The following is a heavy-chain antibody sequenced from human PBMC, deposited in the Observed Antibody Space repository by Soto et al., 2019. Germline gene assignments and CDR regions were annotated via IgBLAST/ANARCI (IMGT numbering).Heavy chain of an antibody. V-gene: IGHV4-59*01. Sequence: PSETLSLTCTVSGGSISSDYWSWIRQPPGKGLEWIGYIYYSGSTNYNPSLKSRVTISVDTSKNQFSLKLSSVTAADAAVYYCARDSRNDYGDFLDYWGQGTLVTVSS. CDR2: IYYSGST. J-gene: IGHJ4*02. CDR1: GGSISSDY. CDR3: ARDSRNDYGDFLDY. D-gene: IGHD4-17*01.